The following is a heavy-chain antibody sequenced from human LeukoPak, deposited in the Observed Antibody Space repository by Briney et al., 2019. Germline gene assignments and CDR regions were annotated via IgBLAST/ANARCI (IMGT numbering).Heavy chain of an antibody. D-gene: IGHD2-15*01. CDR2: ISSSSSTI. Sequence: PGGSLRLSCAASGFTVSSNNMSWVRQAPGKGLEWVSYISSSSSTIYYADSVKGRFTISRDNAKNSLYLQMNSLRAEDTAVYYCARDPSAEGYWGQGTLVTVSS. J-gene: IGHJ4*02. CDR1: GFTVSSNN. CDR3: ARDPSAEGY. V-gene: IGHV3-48*01.